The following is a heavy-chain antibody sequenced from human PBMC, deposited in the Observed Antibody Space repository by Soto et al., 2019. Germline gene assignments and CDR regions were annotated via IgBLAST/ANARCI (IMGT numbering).Heavy chain of an antibody. CDR1: GFTFSNAW. D-gene: IGHD3-22*01. Sequence: GGSLRLCCAASGFTFSNAWMNWVRQAPGKGLEWVGRIKSKTDGGTTDYAAPVKGRFTISRDDSKNTLYLQMNSLKTEDTAVYYCTTYYYDSSGYYPFDYWGQGTLVTVSS. V-gene: IGHV3-15*07. CDR2: IKSKTDGGTT. J-gene: IGHJ4*02. CDR3: TTYYYDSSGYYPFDY.